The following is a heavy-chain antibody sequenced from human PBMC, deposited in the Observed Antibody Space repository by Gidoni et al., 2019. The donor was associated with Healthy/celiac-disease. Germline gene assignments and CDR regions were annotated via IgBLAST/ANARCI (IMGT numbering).Heavy chain of an antibody. CDR2: ISGSGGSP. J-gene: IGHJ4*02. CDR3: AKLDKIHFGSYCSSTSCYLSGLDY. CDR1: GFTFSSYA. D-gene: IGHD2-2*01. V-gene: IGHV3-23*01. Sequence: EVQLLESGGGLVQPGGSLRLSCAASGFTFSSYAMSWVRQAPGKGLGWVSAISGSGGSPYYADSVKGRFTISRDNSKNTLYLQMNSLRAEDTAVYYCAKLDKIHFGSYCSSTSCYLSGLDYWGQGTLVTVSS.